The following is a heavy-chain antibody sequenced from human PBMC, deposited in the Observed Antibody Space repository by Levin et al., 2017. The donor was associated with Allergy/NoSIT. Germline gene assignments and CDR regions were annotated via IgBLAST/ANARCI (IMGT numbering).Heavy chain of an antibody. J-gene: IGHJ5*02. D-gene: IGHD3-3*01. CDR3: AHRLRPSNYDFWSGYWGGQFDP. V-gene: IGHV2-5*02. CDR2: IYWDDDK. Sequence: SGPTLVKPTQTLTLTCTFSGFSLSTSGVGVGWIRQPPGKALEWLALIYWDDDKRYSPSLKSRLTITKDTSKNQVVLTMTNMDPVDTATYYCAHRLRPSNYDFWSGYWGGQFDPWGQGTLVTVSS. CDR1: GFSLSTSGVG.